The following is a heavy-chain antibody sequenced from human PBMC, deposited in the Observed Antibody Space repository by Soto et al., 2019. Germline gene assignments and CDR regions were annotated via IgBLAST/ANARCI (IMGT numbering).Heavy chain of an antibody. V-gene: IGHV4-4*07. D-gene: IGHD2-8*02. Sequence: SETLSLTCTVSGASITGSFFWSWIRQPAGKGLEWIGRFSLSGTTNYNPSLRSRVTMSADVSKNQFPLRLTSVTAADTALYYCARGMTPPGAPAWYYFDSWGQGTLVTVSS. J-gene: IGHJ4*02. CDR2: FSLSGTT. CDR1: GASITGSFF. CDR3: ARGMTPPGAPAWYYFDS.